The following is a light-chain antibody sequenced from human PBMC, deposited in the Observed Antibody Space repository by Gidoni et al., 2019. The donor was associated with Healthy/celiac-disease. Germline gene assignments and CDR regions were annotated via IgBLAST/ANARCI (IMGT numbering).Light chain of an antibody. Sequence: DIQMTLSPSCLSASVGDRVTSTCQASQDISNNLNWYQQKPGKAPKLLIYDAANLETGVPSRFSGSGSGTDFTFTISSLQPEDIATYYCQQYDNLPLTFXXXTKVEIK. CDR2: DAA. J-gene: IGKJ4*01. CDR3: QQYDNLPLT. V-gene: IGKV1-33*01. CDR1: QDISNN.